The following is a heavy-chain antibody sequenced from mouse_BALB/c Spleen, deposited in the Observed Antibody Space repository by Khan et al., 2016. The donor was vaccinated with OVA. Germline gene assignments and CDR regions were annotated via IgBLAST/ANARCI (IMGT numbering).Heavy chain of an antibody. CDR2: IDPYNGGT. V-gene: IGHV1S135*01. D-gene: IGHD1-1*01. CDR3: AQIYNYSTGFDY. Sequence: VRLQQSGPDLVKPGTSVKVSCKASGYSFTDYNMFWVKQSHGKSLEWIGYIDPYNGGTGYTQMFKGKATLTVDRSSSTAFMHLSSLTSEDTAVYYCAQIYNYSTGFDYWGQGTTLTVSS. J-gene: IGHJ2*01. CDR1: GYSFTDYN.